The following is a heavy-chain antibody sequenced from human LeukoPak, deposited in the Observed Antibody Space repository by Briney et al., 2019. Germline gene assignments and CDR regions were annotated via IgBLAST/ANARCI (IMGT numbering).Heavy chain of an antibody. CDR2: IYYSGST. J-gene: IGHJ3*02. V-gene: IGHV4-59*01. CDR1: GGSISSYY. D-gene: IGHD4-17*01. CDR3: AIAAGDYGDYGDAFDI. Sequence: SETLSLTCTVSGGSISSYYWSWIRQPPGKGLEWIGYIYYSGSTNYNPSLKSRVTISVDTSNNQFSLKLSSVTAADTAVYYCAIAAGDYGDYGDAFDIWGQGTMVTVSS.